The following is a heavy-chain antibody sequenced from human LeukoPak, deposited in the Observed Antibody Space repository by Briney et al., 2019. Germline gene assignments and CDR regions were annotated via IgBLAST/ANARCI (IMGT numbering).Heavy chain of an antibody. CDR3: AKMGNPATVTADY. J-gene: IGHJ4*02. CDR2: IYYTGSSGST. Sequence: SETLSLTCTVSGGSLSSYYWSWIRHSPGKGLEWLGYIYYTGSSGSTNYSPSLKSRVTISIDTSKNQFSLKLSSVTAADTAVYYCAKMGNPATVTADYWGQGTLVTVSS. D-gene: IGHD4-17*01. CDR1: GGSLSSYY. V-gene: IGHV4-59*01.